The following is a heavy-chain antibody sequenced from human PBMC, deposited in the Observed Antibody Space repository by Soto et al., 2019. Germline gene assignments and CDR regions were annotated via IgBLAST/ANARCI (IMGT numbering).Heavy chain of an antibody. CDR3: ARHPPFFGTVINWFDP. J-gene: IGHJ5*02. CDR1: GGSISSSSYY. V-gene: IGHV4-39*01. CDR2: IYYSGST. D-gene: IGHD2-21*01. Sequence: QLQLQESGPGLVKPSETLSLTCTVSGGSISSSSYYWGWIRQPPGKGLEWIGSIYYSGSTYYNPSLKSRGTISVDTSKNQFSLKLSSVTAADTAVYYCARHPPFFGTVINWFDPWGQGTLVTVSS.